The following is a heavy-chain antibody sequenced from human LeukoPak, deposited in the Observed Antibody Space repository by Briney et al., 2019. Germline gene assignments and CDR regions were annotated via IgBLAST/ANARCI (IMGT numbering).Heavy chain of an antibody. D-gene: IGHD1-26*01. V-gene: IGHV3-21*01. CDR1: GFTFSNYN. CDR3: ARDPYSGNYGTYYYYYMDV. CDR2: ITSSGTYT. J-gene: IGHJ6*03. Sequence: GGSLRLSCADSGFTFSNYNMNWVRQAPGKAMEWVSSITSSGTYTFYADLVKGRFTISRDNAKNSLYLQMDSLGPEDTAVYYCARDPYSGNYGTYYYYYMDVWGKGTTVTISS.